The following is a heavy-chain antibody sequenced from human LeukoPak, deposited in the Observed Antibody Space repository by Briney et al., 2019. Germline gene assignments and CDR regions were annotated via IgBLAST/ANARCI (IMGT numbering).Heavy chain of an antibody. CDR3: ARGYSYGYRIDY. Sequence: PGGSLRLSCATSGFTFSNYWMHWVRQAPGKGLVWVSRINSDGSNTSYADSVKGRFTISRDNAKRTLYLQMNSLRAEDTAVYYCARGYSYGYRIDYWGQGTLITVSS. J-gene: IGHJ4*02. CDR2: INSDGSNT. D-gene: IGHD5-18*01. V-gene: IGHV3-74*01. CDR1: GFTFSNYW.